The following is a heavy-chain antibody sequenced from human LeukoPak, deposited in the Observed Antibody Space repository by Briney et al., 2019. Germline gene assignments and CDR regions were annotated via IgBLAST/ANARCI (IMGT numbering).Heavy chain of an antibody. J-gene: IGHJ4*02. Sequence: ASVKVSCKASGYTFTNYYMHWVRQAPGQGPEWMGIINPTYGSTNYAQKFQGRVTMTRDTSTSTVYMELSSLRSEDTAVYYCARDLRWPVTSLFDYWGQGTLVTVSS. V-gene: IGHV1-46*01. CDR3: ARDLRWPVTSLFDY. CDR1: GYTFTNYY. D-gene: IGHD4-17*01. CDR2: INPTYGST.